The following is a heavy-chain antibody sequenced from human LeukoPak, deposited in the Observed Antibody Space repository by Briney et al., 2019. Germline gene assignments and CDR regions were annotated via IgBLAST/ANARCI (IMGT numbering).Heavy chain of an antibody. V-gene: IGHV3-48*01. D-gene: IGHD6-6*01. J-gene: IGHJ4*02. CDR1: GFTFSSYS. CDR2: ISHSSAI. Sequence: GGSLRLSCAASGFTFSSYSMSWVRQAPGKGLEWVSYISHSSAIYYADSVKGRFTISRDNAKNSLYLQLNSLRAEDTAVYYCARVYSSSSEPFDYWGQGTLVTVSS. CDR3: ARVYSSSSEPFDY.